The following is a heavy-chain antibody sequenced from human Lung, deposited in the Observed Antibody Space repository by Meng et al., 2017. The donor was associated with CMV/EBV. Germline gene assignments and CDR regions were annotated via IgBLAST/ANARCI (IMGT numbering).Heavy chain of an antibody. CDR2: IKTKTDGGTT. V-gene: IGHV3-15*01. J-gene: IGHJ4*02. CDR3: TKLDGSRSSAIDY. D-gene: IGHD3-10*01. CDR1: GFTFSNAW. Sequence: GGSLGLXCAASGFTFSNAWMTWVRQAPGKGLEWVGRIKTKTDGGTTDYPAPVKARFTISRDDSKNTLFLQMNSLKTEDTAMYYCTKLDGSRSSAIDYWGQGXLVTVSS.